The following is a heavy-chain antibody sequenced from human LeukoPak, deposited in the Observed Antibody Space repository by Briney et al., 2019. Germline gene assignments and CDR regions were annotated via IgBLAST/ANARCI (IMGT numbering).Heavy chain of an antibody. CDR1: GFTLSSYS. D-gene: IGHD1-26*01. CDR2: ISSSSSYI. CDR3: AKGGSRATNWFDP. J-gene: IGHJ5*01. V-gene: IGHV3-21*01. Sequence: GGSLRLSCAASGFTLSSYSMNWVRQAPGKGLEWVSFISSSSSYIYYADSVKGRFTISRDNAKNSLYLQMNSLRAEDTAVYYCAKGGSRATNWFDPWGQGTLVTVSS.